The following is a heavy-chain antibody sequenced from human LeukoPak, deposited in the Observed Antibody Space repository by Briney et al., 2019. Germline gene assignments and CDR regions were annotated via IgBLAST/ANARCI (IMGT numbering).Heavy chain of an antibody. J-gene: IGHJ4*02. D-gene: IGHD3-10*01. Sequence: GESLKISCKGSGYSFTSYWIGWVRQMPGKGLGWMGIIYPGDSDTRYSPSFQGQVTISADKSISTAYLQWSSLKASDTATYYCARHARVRGVTHHSDYWGQGTLVTVSS. CDR3: ARHARVRGVTHHSDY. CDR1: GYSFTSYW. V-gene: IGHV5-51*01. CDR2: IYPGDSDT.